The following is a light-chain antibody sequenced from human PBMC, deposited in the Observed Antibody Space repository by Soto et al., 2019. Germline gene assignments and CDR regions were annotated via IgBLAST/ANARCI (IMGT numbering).Light chain of an antibody. Sequence: DIRLTQSPSFLSASVGDRVTITCRASQGIGNNLAWYQGKPGKAPKLLIYTVSTLQSGVPSRFSGSGSGTEFSLTISSLQAEDFATYYCQQLNNYPFTFGQGTRLETK. J-gene: IGKJ5*01. CDR2: TVS. CDR1: QGIGNN. CDR3: QQLNNYPFT. V-gene: IGKV1-9*01.